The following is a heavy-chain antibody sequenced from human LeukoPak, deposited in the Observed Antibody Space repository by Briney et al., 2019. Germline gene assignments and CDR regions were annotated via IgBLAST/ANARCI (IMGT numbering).Heavy chain of an antibody. D-gene: IGHD1-26*01. J-gene: IGHJ4*02. CDR1: GGSISSSSYY. CDR2: IYYSGST. Sequence: SETLSLICTVSGGSISSSSYYWGWIRQPPGKGLEWIGSIYYSGSTYYNPSLKSRVTISEDTSKNQFSLKLGSVTAADTAVYYCARHLGIVGATTLWGQGTLVTVSS. V-gene: IGHV4-39*01. CDR3: ARHLGIVGATTL.